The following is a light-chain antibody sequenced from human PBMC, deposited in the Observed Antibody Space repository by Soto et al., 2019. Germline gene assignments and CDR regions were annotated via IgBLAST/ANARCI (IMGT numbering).Light chain of an antibody. V-gene: IGKV1-5*01. CDR3: QQYNTYST. CDR2: DAS. J-gene: IGKJ5*01. Sequence: IQLTQSPSSLSASVGDRVAITCRASQSISRWLAWYQQKPGKAPKALIYDASTLRSGVPSRFSGGGSGTEFTLTISSLQPDDFATYYCQQYNTYSTFGQGTRLEIK. CDR1: QSISRW.